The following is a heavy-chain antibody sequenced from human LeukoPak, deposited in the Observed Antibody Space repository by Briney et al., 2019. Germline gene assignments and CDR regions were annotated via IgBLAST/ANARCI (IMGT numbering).Heavy chain of an antibody. V-gene: IGHV1-69*06. D-gene: IGHD5-18*01. J-gene: IGHJ1*01. Sequence: GASVKVSCKASGGTFSSYAISWVRQAPGQGLERMGGIIPIFGTANYAQKFQGRVTITADKSTSTAYMELSSLRSEDTAVYYCARVSFQGYSYGYGHAEYFQHWGQGTLVTVSS. CDR3: ARVSFQGYSYGYGHAEYFQH. CDR2: IIPIFGTA. CDR1: GGTFSSYA.